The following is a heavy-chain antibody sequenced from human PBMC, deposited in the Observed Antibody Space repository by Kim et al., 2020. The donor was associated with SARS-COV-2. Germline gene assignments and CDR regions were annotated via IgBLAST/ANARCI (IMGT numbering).Heavy chain of an antibody. V-gene: IGHV1-18*04. CDR1: GYTFTSYG. J-gene: IGHJ6*02. CDR3: ARDVYYGDYGYYYGMDV. CDR2: ISAYNGNT. D-gene: IGHD4-17*01. Sequence: ASVKVSCKASGYTFTSYGISWVRQAPGQGLECMGWISAYNGNTNYAQKLQGRVTMTTDTSTSTAYMELRSLRSDDTAVYYCARDVYYGDYGYYYGMDVWGQGTTVTVSS.